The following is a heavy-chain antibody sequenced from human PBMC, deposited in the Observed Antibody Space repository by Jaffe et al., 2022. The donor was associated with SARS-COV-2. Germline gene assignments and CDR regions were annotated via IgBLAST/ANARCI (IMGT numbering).Heavy chain of an antibody. CDR1: GFTFSPHA. D-gene: IGHD3-22*01. V-gene: IGHV3-23*01. CDR3: VRGAGSRFFDL. J-gene: IGHJ2*01. Sequence: EVQLLESGGGLVEPGGSLRLSCAASGFTFSPHAMSWVRQAPGKGLEWVSSINNAGDTTYYADSVQGLFTISRDNFGNTLYLQMSSLRADDTAVYYCVRGAGSRFFDLWGRGTLVTVSS. CDR2: INNAGDTT.